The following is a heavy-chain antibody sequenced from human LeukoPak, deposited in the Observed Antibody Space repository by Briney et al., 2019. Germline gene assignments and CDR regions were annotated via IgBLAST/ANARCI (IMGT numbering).Heavy chain of an antibody. CDR3: ARKPITISGLVIYFDP. D-gene: IGHD3-3*01. Sequence: GASVKVSCKASGYTFTGYYMHWVRQAPGQGPEWMGRINPNSGGTNYAQKFQGRVTMTRDTSISTAYMELSRLRSDDTVVYYCARKPITISGLVIYFDPWGPGTLVTVSS. CDR1: GYTFTGYY. CDR2: INPNSGGT. J-gene: IGHJ5*02. V-gene: IGHV1-2*05.